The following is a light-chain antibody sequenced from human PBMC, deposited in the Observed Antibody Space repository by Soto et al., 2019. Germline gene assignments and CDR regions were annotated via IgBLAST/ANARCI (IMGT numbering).Light chain of an antibody. CDR3: QQANSFPIT. J-gene: IGKJ5*01. CDR2: GAS. CDR1: QGISTW. V-gene: IGKV1-12*01. Sequence: SSMSASLGDSVTSTCRASQGISTWLAWYQQKAGKAPNLLIYGASNLHSGVPSRFSGSGSGTNFTLTISSLQPEDFATYYCQQANSFPITFGQGTRLEIK.